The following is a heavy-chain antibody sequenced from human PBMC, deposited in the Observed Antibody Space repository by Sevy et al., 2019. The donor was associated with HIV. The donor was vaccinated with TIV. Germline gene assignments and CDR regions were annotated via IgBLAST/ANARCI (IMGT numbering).Heavy chain of an antibody. Sequence: GESLKIYCKGSGYSFTTYWIGWVRQKPGKGLEWMGIIFPGDSDTTYSPSCQGQVTISADNSSSTAYLQWGSLKASDTAIYYCARARGIPHYYYGMDVWGQGTTVTVSS. CDR3: ARARGIPHYYYGMDV. CDR1: GYSFTTYW. CDR2: IFPGDSDT. V-gene: IGHV5-51*01. J-gene: IGHJ6*02. D-gene: IGHD1-26*01.